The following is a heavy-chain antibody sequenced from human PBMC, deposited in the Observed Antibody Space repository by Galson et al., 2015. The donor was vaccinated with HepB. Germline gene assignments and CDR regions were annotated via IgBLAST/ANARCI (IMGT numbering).Heavy chain of an antibody. Sequence: SVKVSCKASGYTFTGYYMHWVRRAPGQGLEWMGRINPNSGGTNYAQKFQGRVTMTRDTSISTAYMELSRLRSDDTVVYYCARERVPAAISVSDGAFDIWGQGTMVTVSS. CDR1: GYTFTGYY. V-gene: IGHV1-2*05. CDR2: INPNSGGT. CDR3: ARERVPAAISVSDGAFDI. J-gene: IGHJ3*02. D-gene: IGHD2-2*01.